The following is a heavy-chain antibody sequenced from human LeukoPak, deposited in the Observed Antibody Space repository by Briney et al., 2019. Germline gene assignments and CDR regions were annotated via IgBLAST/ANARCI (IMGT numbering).Heavy chain of an antibody. J-gene: IGHJ4*02. D-gene: IGHD1-26*01. Sequence: SETLSLTCTVSGGSISSSSYYWSWIRQPPGKGLEWVGYVYTGGATNYKPSLRSRVTISADTSKNQFSLNLNSVTAADTAVYFCARSAPWEPTHFEFWGQGALVTVSS. V-gene: IGHV4-61*05. CDR3: ARSAPWEPTHFEF. CDR2: VYTGGAT. CDR1: GGSISSSSYY.